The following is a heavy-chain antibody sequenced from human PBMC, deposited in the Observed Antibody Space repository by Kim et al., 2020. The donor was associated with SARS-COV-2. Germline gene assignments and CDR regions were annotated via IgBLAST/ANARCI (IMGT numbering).Heavy chain of an antibody. V-gene: IGHV2-70*11. CDR2: IDWDDDK. J-gene: IGHJ4*02. CDR1: GFSLSTSGMC. Sequence: SGPTLVKPTQTLTLTCTFSGFSLSTSGMCVSWIRQPPGKALEWLARIDWDDDKYYSTSLKTRLTISKDTSKSQVGLTMTKMDPVDTATYYCARSPDDSSGYYFDYWGQGTLVTVSS. D-gene: IGHD3-22*01. CDR3: ARSPDDSSGYYFDY.